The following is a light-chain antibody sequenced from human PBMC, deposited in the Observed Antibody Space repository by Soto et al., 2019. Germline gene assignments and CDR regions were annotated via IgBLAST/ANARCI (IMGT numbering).Light chain of an antibody. Sequence: QSVVTQPPSVSGAPGQRVTISCTGNNSNIGAGYDVHWYRRLPGTAPGLLIYGNNHRPSGVPDRFSGSKSGTSASLAITGLQAEDEGDYYCQSYDNSLNVVFGGGTKLTVL. CDR1: NSNIGAGYD. CDR2: GNN. CDR3: QSYDNSLNVV. V-gene: IGLV1-40*01. J-gene: IGLJ2*01.